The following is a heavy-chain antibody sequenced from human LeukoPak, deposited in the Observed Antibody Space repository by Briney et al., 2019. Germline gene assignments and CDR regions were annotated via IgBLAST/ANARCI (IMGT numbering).Heavy chain of an antibody. CDR3: AKSIMITFGGVIALGDAFDI. Sequence: GGSLRLSCAASGFTFSSYAMSWVRQAPGKGLEWVSAISGSGGSTYYADSVKGRFTISRDNSKNTLYLQMNSLRAEDTAVYYCAKSIMITFGGVIALGDAFDIWGQGTMVTVPS. CDR2: ISGSGGST. V-gene: IGHV3-23*01. D-gene: IGHD3-16*02. CDR1: GFTFSSYA. J-gene: IGHJ3*02.